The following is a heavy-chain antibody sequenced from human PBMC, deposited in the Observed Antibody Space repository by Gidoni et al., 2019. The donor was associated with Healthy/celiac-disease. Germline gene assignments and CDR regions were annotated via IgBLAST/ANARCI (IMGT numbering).Heavy chain of an antibody. CDR3: AKGGSSSWGYFDY. Sequence: QVQLVESGGGVVQPGRSLRLSCAASGFTFSSYGMHWVRQAPGKGLEWVAVISYDGSNKYYADSVKGRFTISRDNSKNTLYLQMNSLRAEDTAVYYCAKGGSSSWGYFDYWGQGTLVTVSS. D-gene: IGHD6-6*01. CDR2: ISYDGSNK. J-gene: IGHJ4*02. V-gene: IGHV3-30*18. CDR1: GFTFSSYG.